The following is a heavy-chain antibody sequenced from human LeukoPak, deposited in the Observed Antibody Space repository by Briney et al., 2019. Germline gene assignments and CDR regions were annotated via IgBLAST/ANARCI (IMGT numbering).Heavy chain of an antibody. D-gene: IGHD3-9*01. V-gene: IGHV3-64*01. CDR2: ISSNGGST. Sequence: GGSLRLSCAASGFTFSSYAMHWVRQAPGKGLEYVSAISSNGGSTYYANSVKGRFTISRDNSKNTLYLQMGSLRAEDMAVYYCARAPNILTGYYRYWGQGTLVTVSS. CDR1: GFTFSSYA. CDR3: ARAPNILTGYYRY. J-gene: IGHJ4*02.